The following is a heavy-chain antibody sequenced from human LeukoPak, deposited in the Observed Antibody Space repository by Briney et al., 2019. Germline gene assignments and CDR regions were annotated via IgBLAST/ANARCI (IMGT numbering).Heavy chain of an antibody. J-gene: IGHJ1*01. CDR3: AGVRLGSSGFSEYFEH. V-gene: IGHV4-4*02. CDR2: ISQSART. D-gene: IGHD3-22*01. CDR1: GGSISNNW. Sequence: PSGTLSLTCAVTGGSISNNWWTWVRRPPGKGLEWIGEISQSARTNYNPSLKSRVTMSIDKSRNQFSLRMSSVTAADTAVYYCAGVRLGSSGFSEYFEHWGQGTLVTVSS.